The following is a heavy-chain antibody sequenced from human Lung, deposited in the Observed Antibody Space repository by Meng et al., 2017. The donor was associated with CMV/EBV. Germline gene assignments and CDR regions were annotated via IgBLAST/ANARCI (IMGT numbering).Heavy chain of an antibody. Sequence: QVQLQESGPGRVKPSGTLALTCAVSGGPISSSNLWTWVRQVPGKGLEWIGEIYHSGSTNYNPSLKSRVTISVDKFKNQFSLKLGSVTAADTAVYYCARIERRRILKYCGSDCSTTDYWGQGTLVTVSS. CDR1: GGPISSSNL. J-gene: IGHJ4*02. D-gene: IGHD2-21*02. CDR3: ARIERRRILKYCGSDCSTTDY. CDR2: IYHSGST. V-gene: IGHV4-4*02.